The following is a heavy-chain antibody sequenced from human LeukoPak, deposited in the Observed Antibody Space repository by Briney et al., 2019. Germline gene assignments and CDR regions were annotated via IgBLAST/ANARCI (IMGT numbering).Heavy chain of an antibody. D-gene: IGHD6-13*01. V-gene: IGHV3-53*01. CDR3: ARATRIAAAEFFFDY. CDR2: IYTGGSA. J-gene: IGHJ4*02. CDR1: GFTVGSNY. Sequence: GGSLRLSCTASGFTVGSNYMTWVRQAPGKGLKWVSLIYTGGSAYYADSVKGRFTISRDNSKNTLYLQMHSLRAEDTAVYYCARATRIAAAEFFFDYWGQGTLVTVSS.